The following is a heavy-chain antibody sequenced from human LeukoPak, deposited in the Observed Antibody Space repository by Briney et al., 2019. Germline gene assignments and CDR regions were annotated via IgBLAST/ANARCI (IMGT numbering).Heavy chain of an antibody. CDR2: ISSGGGT. CDR1: GLTVSSYS. J-gene: IGHJ4*02. V-gene: IGHV3-53*01. Sequence: GGSLRLSCAASGLTVSSYSMNWVRQAPGKGLEWVSGISSGGGTYYAASVKGRFTISRDNSKNTLYLQVNSLRTDDTAVYYCARGRPTYYFDYWGQGTLVTISS. CDR3: ARGRPTYYFDY.